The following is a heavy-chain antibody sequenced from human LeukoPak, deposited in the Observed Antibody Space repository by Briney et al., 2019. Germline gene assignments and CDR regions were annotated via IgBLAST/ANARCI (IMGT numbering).Heavy chain of an antibody. V-gene: IGHV1-8*01. CDR1: GYTFTSYG. D-gene: IGHD3-22*01. CDR2: MNPNSGNT. J-gene: IGHJ4*02. Sequence: LGASVKVSCKASGYTFTSYGISWVRQATGQGLEWMGWMNPNSGNTGYAQKFQGRISLTRDTSTNTAYLELSSLRSEDTALYYCARRMGYFDSGGYFVYWGQGTLVTVSS. CDR3: ARRMGYFDSGGYFVY.